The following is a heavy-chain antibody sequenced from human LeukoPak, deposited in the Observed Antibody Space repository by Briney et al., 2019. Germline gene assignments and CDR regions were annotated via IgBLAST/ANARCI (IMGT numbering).Heavy chain of an antibody. CDR2: FDPEDGET. Sequence: GASVKVSCKVSGYTLTELSMHWVRQAPGKGLEWMGGFDPEDGETIYAQKFQGRVTMTEDTSTDTAYMELSSLRSEDTAVYYCARDLTVVVAANWFDPWGQGTLVTVSS. D-gene: IGHD2-15*01. J-gene: IGHJ5*02. CDR3: ARDLTVVVAANWFDP. V-gene: IGHV1-24*01. CDR1: GYTLTELS.